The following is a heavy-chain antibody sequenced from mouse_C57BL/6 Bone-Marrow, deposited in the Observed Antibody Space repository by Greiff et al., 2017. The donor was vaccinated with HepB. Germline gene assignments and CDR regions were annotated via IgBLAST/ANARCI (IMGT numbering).Heavy chain of an antibody. J-gene: IGHJ1*03. Sequence: EVQLQQSGPELVKPGASVKISCKASGYTFTDYYMNWVKQSHGKSLEWIGDINPNNGGTSYNQKFKGKATLTVDKSSSTAYMELRSLTSEDSAVYYCAREGLYWYFDVWAQGPRSPSPQ. D-gene: IGHD3-3*01. CDR2: INPNNGGT. V-gene: IGHV1-26*01. CDR3: AREGLYWYFDV. CDR1: GYTFTDYY.